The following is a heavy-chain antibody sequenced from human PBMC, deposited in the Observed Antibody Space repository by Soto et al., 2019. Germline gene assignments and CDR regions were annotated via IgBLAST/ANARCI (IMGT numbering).Heavy chain of an antibody. CDR3: VRDRSGSYLEGFVY. J-gene: IGHJ4*02. Sequence: EVQLVESGGGLVHLGGSRRLSCAASGFTFSSYWMTWVRQAPGKGLEWVANIKHDGSEKYYVDSVKGRFTISRDNARNSVFLEMKSLRAEDTAVYSCVRDRSGSYLEGFVYWGQGTLVTVSS. D-gene: IGHD1-26*01. CDR1: GFTFSSYW. CDR2: IKHDGSEK. V-gene: IGHV3-7*01.